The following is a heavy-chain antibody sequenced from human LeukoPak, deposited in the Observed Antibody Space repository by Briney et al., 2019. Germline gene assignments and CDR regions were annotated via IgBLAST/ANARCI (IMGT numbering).Heavy chain of an antibody. Sequence: GGSLRLSCAASGFSFRGYTMHWVRQVPERGLEWVSFISWNSVTTYYRDSVKGRFTISRDDSKNSLYLQMNSLTSEDSALYYCAASDGEQQLALWGQGTLVTVSS. CDR1: GFSFRGYT. CDR3: AASDGEQQLAL. J-gene: IGHJ4*02. D-gene: IGHD6-13*01. CDR2: ISWNSVTT. V-gene: IGHV3-43*01.